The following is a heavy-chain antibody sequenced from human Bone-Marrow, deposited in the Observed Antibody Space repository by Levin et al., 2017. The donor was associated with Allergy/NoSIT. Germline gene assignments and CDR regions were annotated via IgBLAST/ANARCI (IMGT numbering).Heavy chain of an antibody. J-gene: IGHJ4*02. V-gene: IGHV3-11*01. CDR1: GFSFSDYY. D-gene: IGHD3-22*01. CDR2: ISGTDDTI. CDR3: ARDYDFSGYYYYFDY. Sequence: AGESLKISCAASGFSFSDYYMSWIRQAPGKGLEWISYISGTDDTIYYADSVKGRFTISRDNTKKSLYLQMNGLRADDTAVYYCARDYDFSGYYYYFDYWGQGTRVTVSS.